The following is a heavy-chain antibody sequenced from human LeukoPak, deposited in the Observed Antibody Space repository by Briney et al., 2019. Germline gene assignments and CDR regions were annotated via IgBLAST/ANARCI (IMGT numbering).Heavy chain of an antibody. Sequence: GGSLRLSCAASGFTVSSNYMSWVRQAPGKGLEWVSVIYSGGSTYYADSVKGRFTISRDNSKTTLYLQMNSLRAEDTAVYYCAREPLADYYDSSGYFSARYYYYMDVWGKGTTVTVSS. CDR2: IYSGGST. CDR3: AREPLADYYDSSGYFSARYYYYMDV. CDR1: GFTVSSNY. J-gene: IGHJ6*03. V-gene: IGHV3-53*01. D-gene: IGHD3-22*01.